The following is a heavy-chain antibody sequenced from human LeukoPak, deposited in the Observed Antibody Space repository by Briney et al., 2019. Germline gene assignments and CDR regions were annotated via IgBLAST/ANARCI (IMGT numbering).Heavy chain of an antibody. D-gene: IGHD6-19*01. CDR2: MNPNSGNT. CDR3: ARTGSGRTNYSYYMDV. V-gene: IGHV1-8*02. J-gene: IGHJ6*03. Sequence: ASVKVSCKASGYTFTGYYIHWVRQAPGQGLEWMGWMNPNSGNTGYAQKFQGRVTMTRNTSISTAYMELSSLRSEDTAVYYCARTGSGRTNYSYYMDVWGKGTTVTVSS. CDR1: GYTFTGYY.